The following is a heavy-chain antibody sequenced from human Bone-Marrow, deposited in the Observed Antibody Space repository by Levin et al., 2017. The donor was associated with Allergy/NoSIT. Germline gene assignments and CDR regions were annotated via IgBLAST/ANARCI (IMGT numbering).Heavy chain of an antibody. CDR3: ARALMITFGAVIVRPYGLDV. CDR2: TNHRSKWYN. Sequence: SQTLSLTCAISGDSVSNKSVAWNWIRQSPSRGLEWLGRTNHRSKWYNDYAAFVKSRIIINADTSKNQFSLQLNSVTPEDTAVYYCARALMITFGAVIVRPYGLDVWGQGTTVTVSS. CDR1: GDSVSNKSVA. D-gene: IGHD3-16*02. V-gene: IGHV6-1*01. J-gene: IGHJ6*02.